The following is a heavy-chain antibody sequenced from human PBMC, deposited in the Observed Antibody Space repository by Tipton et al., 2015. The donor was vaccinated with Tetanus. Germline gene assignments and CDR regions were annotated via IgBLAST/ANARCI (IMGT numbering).Heavy chain of an antibody. CDR3: ARRGEARANWFDP. J-gene: IGHJ5*02. V-gene: IGHV3-48*02. CDR1: GFSIREFG. Sequence: SLRLSCAASGFSIREFGLDWVCQAPGKGLEWISYISYSSTSIYYADSVKGRFAVSRDNGKNSLLLQMKALRDDDTAVYYCARRGEARANWFDPWGQGTLVTVSS. CDR2: ISYSSTSI.